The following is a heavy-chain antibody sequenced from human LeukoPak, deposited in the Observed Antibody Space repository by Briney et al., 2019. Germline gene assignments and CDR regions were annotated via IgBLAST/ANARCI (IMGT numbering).Heavy chain of an antibody. J-gene: IGHJ5*02. V-gene: IGHV1-18*01. CDR1: GYTYTSYG. CDR3: ATAHHSASYALAWFDP. CDR2: ISAYNGNT. D-gene: IGHD1-26*01. Sequence: ASVKVSRKASGYTYTSYGISWVRQAPGQGLEWMGWISAYNGNTNYAQNLQGRVTMTTDTSTSTAYMELRSLRSDDTAVYYCATAHHSASYALAWFDPWGQGTLVTVSS.